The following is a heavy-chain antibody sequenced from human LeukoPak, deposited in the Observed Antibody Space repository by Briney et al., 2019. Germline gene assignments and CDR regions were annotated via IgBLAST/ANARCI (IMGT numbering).Heavy chain of an antibody. CDR3: ARQSISWEPVDV. D-gene: IGHD3-3*02. Sequence: PSETLSLTCTVSGGSISSYYWSWIRQPPGKGLEWIGYIYTSGSTNYNPSLKSRVTISVDTSKNQFSLKLSSVTAADTAVYYCARQSISWEPVDVWGKGTTVTVSS. V-gene: IGHV4-4*09. CDR1: GGSISSYY. CDR2: IYTSGST. J-gene: IGHJ6*04.